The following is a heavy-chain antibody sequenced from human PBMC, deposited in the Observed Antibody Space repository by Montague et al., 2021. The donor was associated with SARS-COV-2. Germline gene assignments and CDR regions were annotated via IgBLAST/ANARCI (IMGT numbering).Heavy chain of an antibody. CDR3: GRQGSSSSWYGGYYYGMDV. D-gene: IGHD6-13*01. V-gene: IGHV4-39*01. CDR2: IYYSGST. CDR1: GASISGSSYY. J-gene: IGHJ6*02. Sequence: SETLSLTCTVSGASISGSSYYWGWIRQPPGKGLEWIGSIYYSGSTYYNPSLKSRVTISVDTSKNQFSLKLSSVTAADTAVYYCGRQGSSSSWYGGYYYGMDVWGQGTTVTVSS.